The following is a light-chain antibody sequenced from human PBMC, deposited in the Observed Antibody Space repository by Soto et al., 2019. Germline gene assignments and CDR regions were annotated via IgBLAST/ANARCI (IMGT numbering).Light chain of an antibody. CDR2: DTS. CDR3: QQYGSSPGT. V-gene: IGKV3-20*01. CDR1: QSVRDRY. Sequence: EIVLTQSPGTLSLSPGERATLSCRASQSVRDRYLAWYQQKPGQAPSLLIYDTSTRATGVPDRFSGSGSGTDFALTINRVEPEDFAIYVCQQYGSSPGTFGQGTKLEI. J-gene: IGKJ1*01.